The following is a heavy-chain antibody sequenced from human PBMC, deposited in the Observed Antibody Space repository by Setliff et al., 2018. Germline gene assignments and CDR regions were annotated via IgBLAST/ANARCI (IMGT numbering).Heavy chain of an antibody. V-gene: IGHV1-69*10. CDR2: IIPILGIA. J-gene: IGHJ6*02. D-gene: IGHD2-15*01. Sequence: ASVKVSCKASGGTFSSYAISWVRQAPGQGLEWMGGIIPILGIANYAQKFQGRVTITADKSTSTAYMELSSLRSGDTAVYYCARRYCSGGSCLEYYYYGMDVWGQGTTVTVSS. CDR1: GGTFSSYA. CDR3: ARRYCSGGSCLEYYYYGMDV.